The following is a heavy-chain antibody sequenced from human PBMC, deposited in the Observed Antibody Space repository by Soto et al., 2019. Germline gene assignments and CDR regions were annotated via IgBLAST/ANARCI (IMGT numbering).Heavy chain of an antibody. CDR2: VFHSGST. J-gene: IGHJ6*02. CDR1: GGSITGHNW. D-gene: IGHD3-10*01. Sequence: QVQLQESGPGLVKPSGTLSLTCAVSGGSITGHNWWSWVRQAPGEGLEWIGEVFHSGSTNYNPSLKRRVTLSADRPRNQFSLKLRSVTAADTAVYYCARRRIIMLRGVHLYYGMDVWGQGTTVTVSS. V-gene: IGHV4-4*02. CDR3: ARRRIIMLRGVHLYYGMDV.